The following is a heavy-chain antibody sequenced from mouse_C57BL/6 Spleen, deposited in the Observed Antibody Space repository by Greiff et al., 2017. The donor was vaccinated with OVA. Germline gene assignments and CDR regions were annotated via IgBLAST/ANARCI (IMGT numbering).Heavy chain of an antibody. CDR3: ARWRGDYGSREFLGV. CDR2: IYPSDSET. D-gene: IGHD1-1*01. CDR1: GYTFTSYW. V-gene: IGHV1-61*01. J-gene: IGHJ1*03. Sequence: QVQLQQPGAELVRPGSSVKLSCKASGYTFTSYWMDWVKQRPGQGLEWIGNIYPSDSETHYNQKFKDKATLTVDKSSSTAYMQLSSLTSEDSAVYYCARWRGDYGSREFLGVWGTGTTVTVSS.